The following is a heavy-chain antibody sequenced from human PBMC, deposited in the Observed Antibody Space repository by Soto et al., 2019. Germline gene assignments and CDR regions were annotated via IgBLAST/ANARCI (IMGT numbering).Heavy chain of an antibody. CDR2: ISGSGGST. J-gene: IGHJ6*02. Sequence: GGSLRLSCAASGFTFSSYAMSWVRQAPGKGLEWVSAISGSGGSTYYADSVKGRFTISSDNSKNTLYLQMNSLRAEDTAVYYCAKVPYYDFWSGYHYYYGMDVWGQGTTVTVSS. D-gene: IGHD3-3*01. V-gene: IGHV3-23*01. CDR3: AKVPYYDFWSGYHYYYGMDV. CDR1: GFTFSSYA.